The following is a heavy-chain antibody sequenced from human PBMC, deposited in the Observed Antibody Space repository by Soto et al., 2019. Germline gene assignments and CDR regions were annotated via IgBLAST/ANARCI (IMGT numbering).Heavy chain of an antibody. V-gene: IGHV4-39*05. J-gene: IGHJ6*02. D-gene: IGHD6-19*01. Sequence: SETPSLTCTFSGCSISSSSYYWGWIRQPPGKGPEWIGSIYYSGSTYYKPSLKSRVTISVDTSKNQFSLKLSSVTAADTAVYYCATTGGYSSGWYYYYYYGMDVWGQGTTVTVSS. CDR1: GCSISSSSYY. CDR3: ATTGGYSSGWYYYYYYGMDV. CDR2: IYYSGST.